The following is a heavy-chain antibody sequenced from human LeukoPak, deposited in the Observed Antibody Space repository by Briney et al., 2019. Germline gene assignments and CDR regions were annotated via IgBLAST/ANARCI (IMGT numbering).Heavy chain of an antibody. CDR2: ISASGGST. V-gene: IGHV3-23*01. J-gene: IGHJ4*02. D-gene: IGHD6-13*01. Sequence: GGSLRLSCAASGFTFSSSAMSWVRQVPGKGLEWVSGISASGGSTYYADSVRGRFTISRDNSKNTLYVQMNSLRDEDTAVYYCAKTRPLDSSSWSHGDYWGQGTLVTVSS. CDR1: GFTFSSSA. CDR3: AKTRPLDSSSWSHGDY.